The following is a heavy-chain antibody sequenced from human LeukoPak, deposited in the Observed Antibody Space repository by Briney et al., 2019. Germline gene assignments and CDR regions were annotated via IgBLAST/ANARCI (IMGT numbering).Heavy chain of an antibody. D-gene: IGHD1-7*01. CDR1: GLTFGRFG. CDR2: IRYDGNNK. V-gene: IGHV3-30*02. J-gene: IGHJ4*02. Sequence: PGGSLRLSCAASGLTFGRFGMHWVRQAPGKGLEWVAFIRYDGNNKYYVDSVKGRFTISRDNSKNTVYLQMNSLRVEDTALYYCAKSQYELRRGDYVDYWGQGTLVTVSS. CDR3: AKSQYELRRGDYVDY.